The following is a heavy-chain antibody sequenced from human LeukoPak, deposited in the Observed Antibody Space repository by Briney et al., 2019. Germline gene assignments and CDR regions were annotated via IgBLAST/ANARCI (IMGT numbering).Heavy chain of an antibody. Sequence: GGSLRLSCVASGFNFSSYGMTWVRQSPGKGLEWVANINQDERQKYYVDSVKGRFTISRDNPKNSVSLQMTSLGADDGVLYYCARGGAPDYWGRGTLVTVVS. J-gene: IGHJ4*02. CDR3: ARGGAPDY. CDR1: GFNFSSYG. CDR2: INQDERQK. V-gene: IGHV3-7*01. D-gene: IGHD2-15*01.